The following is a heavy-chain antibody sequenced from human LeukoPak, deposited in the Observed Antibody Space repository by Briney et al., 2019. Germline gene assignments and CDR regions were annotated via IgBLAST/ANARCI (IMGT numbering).Heavy chain of an antibody. D-gene: IGHD3-10*01. J-gene: IGHJ3*02. CDR2: IYHSGST. CDR3: ARRVRGVNDAFDI. Sequence: PSETLSLTCAVSGGSISSSNWWSWVRQAPGKGLEWIGEIYHSGSTNYNSSLKSRVTISVDTTNSQFSLRLNSVTAADTAVYYCARRVRGVNDAFDIWGQGTKVTVSS. V-gene: IGHV4-4*02. CDR1: GGSISSSNW.